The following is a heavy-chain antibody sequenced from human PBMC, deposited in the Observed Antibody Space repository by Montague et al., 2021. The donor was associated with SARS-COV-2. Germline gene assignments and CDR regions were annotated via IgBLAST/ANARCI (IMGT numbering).Heavy chain of an antibody. CDR1: GDSISSSN. D-gene: IGHD1-26*01. V-gene: IGHV3-30*03. CDR3: ARDNMGSIDY. CDR2: MSYDGSSR. Sequence: LSLTCAVSGDSISSSNWWSWVRQPPGKGLERVAIMSYDGSSRYHVDSVKGRFTISRDNSRNTLYLQMDSLRSEDTAVYYCARDNMGSIDYWGQGTLVTVSS. J-gene: IGHJ4*02.